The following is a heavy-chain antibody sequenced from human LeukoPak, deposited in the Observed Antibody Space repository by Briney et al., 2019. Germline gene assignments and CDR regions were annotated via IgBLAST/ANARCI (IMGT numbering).Heavy chain of an antibody. CDR3: ATLSTRGRRFDP. Sequence: SGTLSLTCAVSGGSISSSNWWSWVRQPPGKGLEWIGEINHSGSTNYNPSLKSRVTISVDTSKNQFSLKLSSVTAADTAVYYCATLSTRGRRFDPWGQGTLATVSS. V-gene: IGHV4-4*02. CDR1: GGSISSSNW. D-gene: IGHD3-16*01. J-gene: IGHJ5*02. CDR2: INHSGST.